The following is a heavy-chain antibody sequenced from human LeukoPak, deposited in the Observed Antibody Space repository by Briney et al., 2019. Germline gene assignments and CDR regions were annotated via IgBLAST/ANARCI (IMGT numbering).Heavy chain of an antibody. CDR1: GGTFSSYA. D-gene: IGHD4-17*01. CDR3: ARAGSYGDYSGDY. CDR2: IIPIFGTA. J-gene: IGHJ4*02. V-gene: IGHV1-69*05. Sequence: SVKVSCKASGGTFSSYAISWVRQAPGQGLEWMGGIIPIFGTANYAQKFQGRVTMTRDTSISTAYMELSRLRSDDTAVYYCARAGSYGDYSGDYWGQGTLVTVSS.